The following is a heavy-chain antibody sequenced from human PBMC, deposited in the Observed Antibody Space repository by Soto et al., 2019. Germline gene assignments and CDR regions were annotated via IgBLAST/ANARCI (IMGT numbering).Heavy chain of an antibody. CDR3: AKDLRYCSGGSCSNYYYYGMDV. D-gene: IGHD2-15*01. CDR2: ISYDGSNK. Sequence: QVQLVESGGGVVQPGRSLRLSCAASGFTFSSYGMHWVRQAPGKGLEWVAVISYDGSNKYYAESVKGRFTISRDNSKNTLYLQMNSLRAEDTAVYYCAKDLRYCSGGSCSNYYYYGMDVWGQGTTVTVSS. V-gene: IGHV3-30*18. CDR1: GFTFSSYG. J-gene: IGHJ6*02.